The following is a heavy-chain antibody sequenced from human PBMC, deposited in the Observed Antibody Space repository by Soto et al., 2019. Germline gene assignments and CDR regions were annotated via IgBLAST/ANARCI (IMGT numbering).Heavy chain of an antibody. V-gene: IGHV3-53*01. Sequence: VGSLRLSCAASGFTVSSNYMSWVRQAPGKGLEWVSVIYSGGSTYYADSVKGRFTISRDNSKNTLYLQMNSLRAEDTAVYYCARDRGIVATYYYYYGMDVWGQGTTVTVSS. D-gene: IGHD5-12*01. CDR3: ARDRGIVATYYYYYGMDV. CDR2: IYSGGST. CDR1: GFTVSSNY. J-gene: IGHJ6*02.